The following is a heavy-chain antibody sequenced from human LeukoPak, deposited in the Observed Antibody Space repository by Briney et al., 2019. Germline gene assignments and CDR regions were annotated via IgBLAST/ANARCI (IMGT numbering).Heavy chain of an antibody. CDR3: ARDWYFYDSSGYYFFDY. J-gene: IGHJ4*02. CDR1: GYTFTGYY. Sequence: GASVKVSCKASGYTFTGYYIHWVRQAPGQGLEWMGRINPNSGGTNYAQKFQGRVTMTRDTSISTAYMELSRLRSDDTAVYYRARDWYFYDSSGYYFFDYWGQGTLVTVSS. D-gene: IGHD3-22*01. V-gene: IGHV1-2*06. CDR2: INPNSGGT.